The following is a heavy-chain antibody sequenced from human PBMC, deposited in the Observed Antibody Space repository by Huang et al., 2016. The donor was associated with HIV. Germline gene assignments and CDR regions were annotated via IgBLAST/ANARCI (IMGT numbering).Heavy chain of an antibody. D-gene: IGHD3-22*01. V-gene: IGHV3-49*05. Sequence: EVQFVESGGGLVKPGRSLRLSCTASGFTFGNYGMSWFRQAPGKVLEWVGFIRSKDDSETTEYAASVKGRFTISRDDSKSIAYLQMNSLKPEDTAVYYCTRDAVYPNYYDGSGFYFDYWGQGTLVTVSS. CDR2: IRSKDDSETT. CDR1: GFTFGNYG. CDR3: TRDAVYPNYYDGSGFYFDY. J-gene: IGHJ4*02.